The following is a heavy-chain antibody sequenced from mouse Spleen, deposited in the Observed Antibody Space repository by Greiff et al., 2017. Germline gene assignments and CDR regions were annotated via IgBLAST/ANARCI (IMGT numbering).Heavy chain of an antibody. J-gene: IGHJ1*03. Sequence: QVQLQQSGAELVRPGASVTLSCKASGYTFTDYEMHWVKQTPVHGLEWIGAIDPETGGTAYNQKFKGKAILTADKSSSTAYMELRSLTSEDSAVYYCTRRWDYDEGWYFDVWGTGTTVTVSS. CDR2: IDPETGGT. D-gene: IGHD2-4*01. CDR3: TRRWDYDEGWYFDV. CDR1: GYTFTDYE. V-gene: IGHV1-15*01.